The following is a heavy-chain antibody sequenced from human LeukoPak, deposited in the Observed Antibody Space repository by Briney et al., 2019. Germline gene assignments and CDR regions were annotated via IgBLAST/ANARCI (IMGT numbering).Heavy chain of an antibody. Sequence: ASVKVSCKASGYTFASYDINWVRQATGQGLEWMGWLNPNSGNTGYAPKFRGRVTMTRNTSISTAYMELSSLRSEDTAVYYCARGRYYGSGSRHDPIGYRGQGTLVTVSS. J-gene: IGHJ4*02. CDR1: GYTFASYD. D-gene: IGHD3-10*01. CDR2: LNPNSGNT. V-gene: IGHV1-8*01. CDR3: ARGRYYGSGSRHDPIGY.